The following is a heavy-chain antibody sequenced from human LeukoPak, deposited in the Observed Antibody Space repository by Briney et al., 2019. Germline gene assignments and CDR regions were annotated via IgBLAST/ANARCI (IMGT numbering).Heavy chain of an antibody. D-gene: IGHD3-10*01. V-gene: IGHV4-30-2*01. CDR1: GGFISSSGYS. CDR2: IYHSGST. CDR3: ARAGDLIIVTMGAFDI. J-gene: IGHJ3*02. Sequence: SQTLSLTCAVSGGFISSSGYSWNWIRQPPGKGLEWIGYIYHSGSTYYNPSLESRVTISVDRSKNQFSLKLTSVTAADTAVYYCARAGDLIIVTMGAFDIWGQGTMVIVSS.